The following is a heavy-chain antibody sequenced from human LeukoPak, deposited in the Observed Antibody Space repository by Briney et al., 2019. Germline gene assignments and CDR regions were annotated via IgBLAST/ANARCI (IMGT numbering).Heavy chain of an antibody. D-gene: IGHD1-26*01. J-gene: IGHJ4*02. CDR3: AARYSGSYLFDY. Sequence: SSETLSLTCSVSGASTTSYYWNWIRQAPGKGLEWIGYIYSDGTTSYSPSLRSRVTISVDTSKNQFSLKLSSVTAADTAVYYCAARYSGSYLFDYWGQGTLVTVSS. CDR2: IYSDGTT. CDR1: GASTTSYY. V-gene: IGHV4-59*01.